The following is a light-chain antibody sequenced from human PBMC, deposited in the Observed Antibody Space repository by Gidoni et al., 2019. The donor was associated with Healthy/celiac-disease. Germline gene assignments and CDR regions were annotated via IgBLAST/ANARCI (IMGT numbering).Light chain of an antibody. CDR3: MQALQTPVT. J-gene: IGKJ3*01. CDR2: LGS. CDR1: QSLLHSNGYNY. V-gene: IGKV2-28*01. Sequence: DIVMTQSPLSLPVTPGEPASISCRSSQSLLHSNGYNYLDWYLQKPGQSPQLLIYLGSNRASGVPDRFSGSGSGTDFTLKISRVEAEDVGVYYCMQALQTPVTFXPXTKVDIK.